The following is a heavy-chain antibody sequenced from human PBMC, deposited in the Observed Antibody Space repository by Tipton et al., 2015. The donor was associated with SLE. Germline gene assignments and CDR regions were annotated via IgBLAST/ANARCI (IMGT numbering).Heavy chain of an antibody. J-gene: IGHJ4*02. V-gene: IGHV4-34*01. CDR3: ASPLPYDYSNSVYFDQ. D-gene: IGHD4-11*01. Sequence: TLSLTCAVYGGSFSAYYWTWIRQPPGKGLEWIGQINHSGSTDYNPSLKSRVTISVDTSKNQFSLKLSSVTAADTAVYYCASPLPYDYSNSVYFDQWGQGTLVTVSS. CDR1: GGSFSAYY. CDR2: INHSGST.